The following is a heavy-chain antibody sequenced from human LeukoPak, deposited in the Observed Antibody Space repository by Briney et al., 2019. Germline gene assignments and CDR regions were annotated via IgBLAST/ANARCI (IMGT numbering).Heavy chain of an antibody. D-gene: IGHD3-22*01. Sequence: SETLSLTCTVSGGSIRSYYWSWIPQPPGKGLEWIGYIYYSGTTNYNPSLKSRVTISVDTSKNQFSLKLSSVTAADTAVYYCARLGAGHYDSSGYYSPDYWGQGTLVTVSS. CDR2: IYYSGTT. CDR3: ARLGAGHYDSSGYYSPDY. CDR1: GGSIRSYY. J-gene: IGHJ4*02. V-gene: IGHV4-59*08.